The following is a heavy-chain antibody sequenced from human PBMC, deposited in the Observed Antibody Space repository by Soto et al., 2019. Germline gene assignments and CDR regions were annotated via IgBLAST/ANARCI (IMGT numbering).Heavy chain of an antibody. CDR3: AGGAYCGGDCYSWFDP. CDR2: IIPIFGTA. V-gene: IGHV1-69*01. CDR1: GGTFSSYA. Sequence: QVQLVQSGAEVKKPGSSVKVSCKASGGTFSSYAISWVRQAPGQGLEWMGGIIPIFGTANYAQKFQGRVTITADESTSTAYMALSSLRSEDTAVYYCAGGAYCGGDCYSWFDPWGQGTLVTVSS. D-gene: IGHD2-21*02. J-gene: IGHJ5*02.